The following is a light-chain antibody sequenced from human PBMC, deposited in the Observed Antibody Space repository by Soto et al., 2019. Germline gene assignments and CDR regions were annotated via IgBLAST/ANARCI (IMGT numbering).Light chain of an antibody. CDR1: QSLLHSNGYNY. V-gene: IGKV2-28*01. J-gene: IGKJ3*01. CDR2: LGS. Sequence: DIVMTQSPLSLPVTPGEPASISCRSSQSLLHSNGYNYLDWYLQKPGQSPQLLIYLGSNRASGVPDRFSGSGSGTDFTLKKSRVEDEDVGVYYCMQALKTFTFGPGTKVDIK. CDR3: MQALKTFT.